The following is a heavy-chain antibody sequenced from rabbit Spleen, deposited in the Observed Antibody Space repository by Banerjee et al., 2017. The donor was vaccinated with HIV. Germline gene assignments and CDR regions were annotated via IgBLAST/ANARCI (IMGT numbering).Heavy chain of an antibody. CDR1: GFSFSDRDV. CDR2: IDTRDGDT. D-gene: IGHD4-1*01. Sequence: QEQLEESGGGLVKPEGSLTLTCKASGFSFSDRDVMCWVRQAPGKGLEWIACIDTRDGDTYYASWAKGRFTISKTSSTTVTLQMTSLTAADTATYFCARETSSGWGVVSFYFNLWGPGTLVTVS. CDR3: ARETSSGWGVVSFYFNL. V-gene: IGHV1S45*01. J-gene: IGHJ4*01.